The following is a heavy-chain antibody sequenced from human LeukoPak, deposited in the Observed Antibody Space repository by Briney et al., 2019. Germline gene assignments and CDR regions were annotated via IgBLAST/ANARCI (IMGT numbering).Heavy chain of an antibody. CDR2: IYYSGST. V-gene: IGHV4-59*01. D-gene: IGHD3-22*01. J-gene: IGHJ3*02. CDR1: GSSISSYY. CDR3: ARSESTRYYYDSSGRGAFDI. Sequence: SETLSLTCTVSGSSISSYYWSWIRQPPGKGLEWIGYIYYSGSTNYNPSLKSRVTISVDTSKNQFSLKLSSVTAADTAVYYCARSESTRYYYDSSGRGAFDIWGQGTMVTVSS.